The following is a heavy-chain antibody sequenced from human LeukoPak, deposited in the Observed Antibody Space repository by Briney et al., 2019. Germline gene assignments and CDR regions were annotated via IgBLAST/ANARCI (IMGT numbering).Heavy chain of an antibody. CDR2: ISSNGGST. CDR3: ARDLEWVGTVVTGSYMDV. J-gene: IGHJ6*03. V-gene: IGHV3-64*01. D-gene: IGHD4-23*01. Sequence: GGSLRLSCAASGFTFSSYAMYWVRQAPGKGLEYVSAISSNGGSTYYANSVKGRFTISRDNSKNTLYLQMGSPRAEDMAVYYCARDLEWVGTVVTGSYMDVWGKGTTVTISS. CDR1: GFTFSSYA.